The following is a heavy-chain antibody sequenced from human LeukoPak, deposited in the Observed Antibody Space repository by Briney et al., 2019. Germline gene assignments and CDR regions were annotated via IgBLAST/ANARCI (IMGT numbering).Heavy chain of an antibody. J-gene: IGHJ4*02. CDR1: GGSISSGGYL. Sequence: SETLSLTCAVSGGSISSGGYLWSWIRQPPGKGLEWIGSMYSSGSTYYNPSLKSRVTISVDTSKNQFSLKLSSVTAADTAVYYCARGIAARPWGFDYWGQGTLVTVSS. V-gene: IGHV4-39*07. CDR2: MYSSGST. CDR3: ARGIAARPWGFDY. D-gene: IGHD6-6*01.